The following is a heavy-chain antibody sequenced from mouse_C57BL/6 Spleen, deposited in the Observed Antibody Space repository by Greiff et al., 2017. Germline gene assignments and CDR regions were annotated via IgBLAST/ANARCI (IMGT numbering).Heavy chain of an antibody. CDR2: IYPGDGDT. J-gene: IGHJ3*01. D-gene: IGHD1-1*01. V-gene: IGHV1-82*01. CDR1: GYAFSSSW. Sequence: QVQLKQSGPELVKPGASVKISCKASGYAFSSSWMNWVKQRPGKGLEWIGRIYPGDGDTNYNGKFKGKATLTADKSSSTAYMQLSSLTSEDSAVYFCAREVLRPPAGFAYWGQGTLVTVSA. CDR3: AREVLRPPAGFAY.